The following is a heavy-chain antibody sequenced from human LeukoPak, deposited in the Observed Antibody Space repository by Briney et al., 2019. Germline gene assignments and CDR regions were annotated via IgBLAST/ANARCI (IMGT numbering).Heavy chain of an antibody. Sequence: SETLSLTCAVCGGSFSGYYWSWIRQPPGKGLEWIGEINHSGSTNYNPSLKSRVTISVDTSKNQFPLKLSSVTAADTAVYYCARAPPFGYSYGLNWFDPWGQGTLVTVSS. CDR2: INHSGST. V-gene: IGHV4-34*01. J-gene: IGHJ5*02. D-gene: IGHD5-18*01. CDR3: ARAPPFGYSYGLNWFDP. CDR1: GGSFSGYY.